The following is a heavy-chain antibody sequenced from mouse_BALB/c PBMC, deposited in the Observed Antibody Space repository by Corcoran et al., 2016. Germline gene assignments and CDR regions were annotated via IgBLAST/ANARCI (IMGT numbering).Heavy chain of an antibody. CDR2: IDPENGNT. J-gene: IGHJ1*01. D-gene: IGHD4-1*01. CDR3: ANWDWYFDV. Sequence: EVQLQQSGAELVKPGASVKLSCTASGFNIKDTYMHWVKQRPEQGLEWIGRIDPENGNTTYDPKFQGKATITADTSSNTAYLQLSSLTSEDTAVYYCANWDWYFDVWGAGTTVTVSS. CDR1: GFNIKDTY. V-gene: IGHV14-3*02.